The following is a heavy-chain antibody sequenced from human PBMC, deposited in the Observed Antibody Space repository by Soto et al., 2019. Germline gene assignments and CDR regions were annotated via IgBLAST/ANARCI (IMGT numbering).Heavy chain of an antibody. D-gene: IGHD6-6*01. Sequence: EVQLSESGGGLVQPGGSLRLSCAASGFTFSSYAMSWVRQAPGKGLEWVSAISGSGGSTYYADSVKGRFTISRDNSQNTLYLQMNSLRAEDTAVSYCAQDIVEDGDSSSSPGWGQGTLVTVSS. CDR3: AQDIVEDGDSSSSPG. CDR1: GFTFSSYA. CDR2: ISGSGGST. J-gene: IGHJ4*02. V-gene: IGHV3-23*01.